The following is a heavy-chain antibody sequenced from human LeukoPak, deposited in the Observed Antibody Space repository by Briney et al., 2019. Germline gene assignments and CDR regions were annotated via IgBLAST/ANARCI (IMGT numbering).Heavy chain of an antibody. CDR2: INPNSGGT. Sequence: ASVKVSCKASGYTFTSYAMHWVRQAPGQGLEWMGWINPNSGGTNYAQKFQGRVTMTRDTSTSTVYMELSSLRSEDTAVYYCAIGGDLYYFGYWGQGTLVTVSS. J-gene: IGHJ4*02. CDR3: AIGGDLYYFGY. V-gene: IGHV1-2*02. CDR1: GYTFTSYA. D-gene: IGHD3-16*01.